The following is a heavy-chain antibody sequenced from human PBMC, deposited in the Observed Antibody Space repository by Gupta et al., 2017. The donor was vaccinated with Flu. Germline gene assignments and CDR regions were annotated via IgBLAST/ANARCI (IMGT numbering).Heavy chain of an antibody. J-gene: IGHJ2*01. V-gene: IGHV3-13*04. Sequence: EVQLVESGGGLVQPGGSLRLSCAASGFTFSNYEWHCVRQAPGKGLEWVSAIGASDDTYYIDSVKGRFTISRDTAKGSLYLQMNSLRAGDTAVYFCAREGHSSTWYNWYFDLWGRGTLVTVSS. CDR1: GFTFSNYE. CDR3: AREGHSSTWYNWYFDL. D-gene: IGHD6-13*01. CDR2: IGASDDT.